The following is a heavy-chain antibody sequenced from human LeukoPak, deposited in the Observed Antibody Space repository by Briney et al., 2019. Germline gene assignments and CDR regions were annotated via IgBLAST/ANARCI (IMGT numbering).Heavy chain of an antibody. CDR1: GFTLSSYA. CDR2: ISGSGGST. J-gene: IGHJ5*02. D-gene: IGHD6-25*01. V-gene: IGHV3-23*01. Sequence: GGSLRLSCAASGFTLSSYAMSWVRQAPGKGLEWVSAISGSGGSTYYADSVKGRFTISRDNSKNTLYLQMNSLRAEDAAVYYCAKSLLSGWFDPWGQGTLVTVSS. CDR3: AKSLLSGWFDP.